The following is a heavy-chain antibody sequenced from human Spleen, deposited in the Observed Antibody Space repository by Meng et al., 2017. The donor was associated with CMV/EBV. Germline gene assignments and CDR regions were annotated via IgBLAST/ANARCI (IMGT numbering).Heavy chain of an antibody. CDR2: ITGYEGKT. V-gene: IGHV1-18*01. Sequence: ASVKVSCKASGYRFDEYSVTWVRQAPAQGLEWMGGITGYEGKTNYAQKFQGRITITRDTSTATSYLELRNLRFDDTAVYYCARAVGRRATTFDYWGQGTLVTVSS. CDR1: GYRFDEYS. J-gene: IGHJ4*02. D-gene: IGHD1-14*01. CDR3: ARAVGRRATTFDY.